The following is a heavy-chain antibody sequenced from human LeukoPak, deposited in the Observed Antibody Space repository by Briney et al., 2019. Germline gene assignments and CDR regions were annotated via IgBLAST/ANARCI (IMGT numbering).Heavy chain of an antibody. CDR1: GLSFSNYA. Sequence: GGSLRLSCAASGLSFSNYAMYWVRQAPGKGLEWVSAIGGTGGNIFYTDSVKGRFTISRDKSKNTLYLHMSNLRAEDAAIYYWVRDNYSYRLDGWGQGTLVTVSS. D-gene: IGHD2-21*01. CDR3: VRDNYSYRLDG. CDR2: IGGTGGNI. J-gene: IGHJ4*02. V-gene: IGHV3-23*01.